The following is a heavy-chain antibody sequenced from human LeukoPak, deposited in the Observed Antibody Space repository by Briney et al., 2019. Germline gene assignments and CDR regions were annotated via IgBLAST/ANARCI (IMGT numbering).Heavy chain of an antibody. CDR3: ARVGSVDTSGYYDY. J-gene: IGHJ4*02. Sequence: ASVKVSCKASGYTFTSYYMHWVRQAPGQGLEWMGIINPSGGSPTYAQKFQGRVTMTRDTSTSTVYMELSSLRSDDTAVYYCARVGSVDTSGYYDYWGQGTLVTASS. CDR1: GYTFTSYY. V-gene: IGHV1-46*01. D-gene: IGHD3-22*01. CDR2: INPSGGSP.